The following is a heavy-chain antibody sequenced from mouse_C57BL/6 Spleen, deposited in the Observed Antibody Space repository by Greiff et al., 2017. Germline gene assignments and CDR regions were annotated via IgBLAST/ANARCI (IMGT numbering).Heavy chain of an antibody. CDR2: IYPGAGDT. CDR1: GYAFSSYW. Sequence: VQLQQSGAELVKPGASVKISCKASGYAFSSYWMNWVKQRPGKGLEWIGQIYPGAGDTNYNGKFKGKATLTADKASSTAYMQLSSLTSQNSAVYFGARYGSSFYLDYWGQGTTLTVSS. J-gene: IGHJ2*01. V-gene: IGHV1-80*01. CDR3: ARYGSSFYLDY. D-gene: IGHD1-1*01.